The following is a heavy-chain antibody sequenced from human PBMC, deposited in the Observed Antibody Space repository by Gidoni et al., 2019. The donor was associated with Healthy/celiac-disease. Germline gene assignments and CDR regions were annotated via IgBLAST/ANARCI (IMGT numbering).Heavy chain of an antibody. CDR3: ARNQYQLLLHAGGWKYYYYMDV. V-gene: IGHV3-7*01. CDR1: GFTFSSYW. J-gene: IGHJ6*03. D-gene: IGHD2-2*01. CDR2: IKQDGSEK. Sequence: EVQLVESGGGLVQPGGSLRLSCAASGFTFSSYWMSWFRQAPGKGLEWVANIKQDGSEKYYVDSVKGRFTISRDNAKNSLYLQMNSLRAEDTAVYYCARNQYQLLLHAGGWKYYYYMDVWGKGTTVTVSS.